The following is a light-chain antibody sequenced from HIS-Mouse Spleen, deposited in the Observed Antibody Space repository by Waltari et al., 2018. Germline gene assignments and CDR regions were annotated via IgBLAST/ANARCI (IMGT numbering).Light chain of an antibody. CDR3: YSTDSSGNHRV. J-gene: IGLJ2*01. CDR1: ALPKXY. Sequence: SYELTQPPSVSVSPGQXARITXSXDALPKXYAYWYQQKSGQAPVLVIYEDSXRPSGTXGRFSGSSSGTXATLTISGAQVXDEADYYCYSTDSSGNHRVFGGGTKLTX. CDR2: EDS. V-gene: IGLV3-10*01.